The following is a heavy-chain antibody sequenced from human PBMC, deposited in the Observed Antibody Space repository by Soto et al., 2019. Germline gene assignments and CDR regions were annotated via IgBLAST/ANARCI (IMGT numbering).Heavy chain of an antibody. Sequence: EVQLVESGGGLVQPGGSLRLSCAASGFTFSSYSMNWVRQAPGKGLEWVSYISSSSSTIYYADSVKGRITTSRDNAKNSLYLQMNSLRDEDTAVYYCARARYSGTPRGYWGQGTLVTVSS. V-gene: IGHV3-48*02. CDR3: ARARYSGTPRGY. CDR2: ISSSSSTI. J-gene: IGHJ4*02. D-gene: IGHD1-26*01. CDR1: GFTFSSYS.